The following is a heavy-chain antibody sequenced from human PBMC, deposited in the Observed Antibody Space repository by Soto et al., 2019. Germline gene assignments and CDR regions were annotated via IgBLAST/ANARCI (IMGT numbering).Heavy chain of an antibody. V-gene: IGHV3-7*05. CDR1: GLTFGSYR. Sequence: EVQLLESGGGLVQPGGSLRLSCAGSGLTFGSYRMNWVRQAPGKGLEWVANIKEDGSEKYYVDSVKGRFTISTDNAKNSLYLQRQGLRAEDTAVYYCARGLVWAIDYWGQGTLVTVSS. CDR3: ARGLVWAIDY. D-gene: IGHD7-27*01. CDR2: IKEDGSEK. J-gene: IGHJ4*02.